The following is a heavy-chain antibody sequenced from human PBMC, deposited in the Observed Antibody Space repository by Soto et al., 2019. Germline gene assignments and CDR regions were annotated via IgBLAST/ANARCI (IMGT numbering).Heavy chain of an antibody. Sequence: SETLSLTCTVSGGAIRRGGYYWSWVRQNPRSLLELIGNIYYTGNTYYNPSLKSRLTLSVDTSKNQFSLNLRSVTAADTAVYYCSRDRLMATAGTARHYFGLDVWGQGTTVTVSS. J-gene: IGHJ6*02. CDR2: IYYTGNT. CDR1: GGAIRRGGYY. V-gene: IGHV4-31*02. CDR3: SRDRLMATAGTARHYFGLDV. D-gene: IGHD5-18*01.